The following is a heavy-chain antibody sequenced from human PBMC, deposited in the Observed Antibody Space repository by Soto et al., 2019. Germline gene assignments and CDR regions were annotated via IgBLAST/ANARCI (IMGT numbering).Heavy chain of an antibody. J-gene: IGHJ4*02. V-gene: IGHV1-69*01. Sequence: QVQLVQSGAEVKKPGSSVKVSCKASGGTFRSFAFSWVRQAPGHGLEWMGGIIPLFGTTNYAQRFQGRVTITADESTSTAYMELGSLKSEDTAIYSCAKDPDHAYDFWGQGTLVTVSS. CDR2: IIPLFGTT. CDR1: GGTFRSFA. D-gene: IGHD3-16*01. CDR3: AKDPDHAYDF.